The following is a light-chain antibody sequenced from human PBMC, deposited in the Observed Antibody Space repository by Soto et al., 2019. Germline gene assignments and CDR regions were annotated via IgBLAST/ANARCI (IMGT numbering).Light chain of an antibody. Sequence: QSALTQPASVSGSPGQSITIFCTGTSSDIGGYNYVSWYQQHPVRAPKLMIFEVSNRPSGVSNRFSGSKSGNTASLTISGLQADDEADYYCSSFTSSSTVVFGGGTKLTVL. CDR1: SSDIGGYNY. CDR3: SSFTSSSTVV. V-gene: IGLV2-14*01. CDR2: EVS. J-gene: IGLJ2*01.